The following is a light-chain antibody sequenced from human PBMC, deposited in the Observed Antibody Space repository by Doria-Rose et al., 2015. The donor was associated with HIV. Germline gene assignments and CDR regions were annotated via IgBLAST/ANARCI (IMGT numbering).Light chain of an antibody. CDR3: QQLKSYPFT. CDR1: QGIGDH. CDR2: EAS. Sequence: RVTITCRASQGIGDHLAWYQQKPGKAPNHLIYEASTLLGGVPSRFSGSGSGTEFSLTINSLQSEDFAAYYCQQLKSYPFTFGPGTRVDIK. J-gene: IGKJ3*01. V-gene: IGKV1-9*01.